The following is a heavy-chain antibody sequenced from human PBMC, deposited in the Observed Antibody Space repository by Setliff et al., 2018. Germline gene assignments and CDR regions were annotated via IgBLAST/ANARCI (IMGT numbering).Heavy chain of an antibody. CDR3: ARVSPRARKLTGDLDY. Sequence: ASVQVSCKASGGTFSSYAISWVRQAPGQGLEWMGGIIPILGIANYAQKFQGRVTITADKSTSTAYMELSSLRSEDTAVYYCARVSPRARKLTGDLDYWGQGTLVTVSS. CDR1: GGTFSSYA. D-gene: IGHD7-27*01. CDR2: IIPILGIA. V-gene: IGHV1-69*10. J-gene: IGHJ4*02.